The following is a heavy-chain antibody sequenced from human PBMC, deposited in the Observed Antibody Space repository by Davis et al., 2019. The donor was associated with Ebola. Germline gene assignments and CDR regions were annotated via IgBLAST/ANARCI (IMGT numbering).Heavy chain of an antibody. J-gene: IGHJ4*02. V-gene: IGHV3-7*01. D-gene: IGHD3-10*01. Sequence: GESLKISCAASGFTFRSFWMSWVRQAPGKGLEWVANIKQDGSDKYYMDSVKGRFTVSRDNAKNSLYLQMNSLRAEDTAVYYCARRYYGSGTYYKDYWGQGTLVTVSS. CDR2: IKQDGSDK. CDR3: ARRYYGSGTYYKDY. CDR1: GFTFRSFW.